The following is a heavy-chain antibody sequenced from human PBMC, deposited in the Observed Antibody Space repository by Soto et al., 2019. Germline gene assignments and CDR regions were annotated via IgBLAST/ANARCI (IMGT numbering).Heavy chain of an antibody. Sequence: QVQLVQSGAEVKKPGSSVKVSCKASGGTFTSYSISWVRQAPGQGLEWMGGIIPIFGTANYAQKFQGRVTITADEFTTTAYMELSSLRSEDTAVYYCATRTVVVTTLPLPYYYYYGMDVWGQGTTVTVSS. CDR3: ATRTVVVTTLPLPYYYYYGMDV. J-gene: IGHJ6*02. V-gene: IGHV1-69*01. D-gene: IGHD2-21*02. CDR1: GGTFTSYS. CDR2: IIPIFGTA.